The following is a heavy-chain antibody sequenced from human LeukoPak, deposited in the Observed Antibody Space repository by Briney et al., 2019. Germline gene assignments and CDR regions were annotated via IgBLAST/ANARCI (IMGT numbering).Heavy chain of an antibody. V-gene: IGHV3-7*01. D-gene: IGHD2-21*02. CDR1: EFSLSNYW. CDR2: IKKDGSEK. J-gene: IGHJ3*02. Sequence: PGGSLRLSCAASEFSLSNYWMSWVRQAPGKGLEGVANIKKDGSEKYYLDSVRGRFTISRDNAKNSLFLQINSLRAEDTAVYYCASTYVVVTAVHDALHIWGQGTMVPVSS. CDR3: ASTYVVVTAVHDALHI.